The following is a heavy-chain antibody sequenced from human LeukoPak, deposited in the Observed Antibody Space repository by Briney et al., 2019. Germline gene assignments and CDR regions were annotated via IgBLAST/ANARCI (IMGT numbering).Heavy chain of an antibody. D-gene: IGHD4/OR15-4a*01. CDR3: ARGGDYGLDY. Sequence: SETLSLTCTVSGGSISSYYWSWIRQPPGKGLEWIGEINHSGSTNYNPSLKSRVTISVDTSKNQFSLKLSSVTAADTAVYYCARGGDYGLDYWGQGALVTVSS. CDR1: GGSISSYY. CDR2: INHSGST. J-gene: IGHJ4*02. V-gene: IGHV4-34*01.